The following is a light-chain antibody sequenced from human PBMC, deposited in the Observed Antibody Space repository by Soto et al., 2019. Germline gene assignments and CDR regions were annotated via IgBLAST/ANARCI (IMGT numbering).Light chain of an antibody. CDR3: TSYTSTSTLV. CDR2: EAA. Sequence: QSVLTQPASVSGSPGQSITISCTGTSNDICANDYVSWYQHHPGQAPKILIYEAANRPSGVSHRFSGSKSGNTASLTISGLQAEDEADYFCTSYTSTSTLVFGGGTKLTVL. CDR1: SNDICANDY. J-gene: IGLJ2*01. V-gene: IGLV2-14*01.